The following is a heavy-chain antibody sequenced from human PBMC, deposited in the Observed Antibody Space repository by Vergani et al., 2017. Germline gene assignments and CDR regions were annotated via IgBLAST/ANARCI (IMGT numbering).Heavy chain of an antibody. CDR3: ARGLDLLAAAGPYYYYYYMDV. V-gene: IGHV4-31*03. CDR1: GGSISSGGYY. J-gene: IGHJ6*03. D-gene: IGHD6-13*01. CDR2: IYYSGST. Sequence: QVQLQESGPGLVKPSQTLSLTCTVSGGSISSGGYYWSWIRQHPGKGLEWIGYIYYSGSTYYNPSLKSRVTISVDTSKNQFSLKRSSVTAADTAVYYCARGLDLLAAAGPYYYYYYMDVWGKGTTVTVSS.